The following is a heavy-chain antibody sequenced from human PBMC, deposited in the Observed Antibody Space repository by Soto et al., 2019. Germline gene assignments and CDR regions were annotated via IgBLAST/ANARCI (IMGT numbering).Heavy chain of an antibody. D-gene: IGHD5-18*01. CDR1: GFTFSNAW. Sequence: GGSLRLSCAASGFTFSNAWMSWVRQAPGKGLEWVGRIKSKTDGGTTDYAAPVKGRFTISRDDSKNTLYLQMNSLKTEDTAVYYCTTDYSYGLNYHYYYGMDVWGQGTTVTVSS. CDR2: IKSKTDGGTT. V-gene: IGHV3-15*01. J-gene: IGHJ6*02. CDR3: TTDYSYGLNYHYYYGMDV.